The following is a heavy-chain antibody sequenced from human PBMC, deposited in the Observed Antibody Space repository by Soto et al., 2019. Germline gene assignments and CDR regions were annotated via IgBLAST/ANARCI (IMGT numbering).Heavy chain of an antibody. J-gene: IGHJ6*02. CDR1: GGSMNSEHYH. Sequence: QVQLQESGPGLVRPSQTLSLTCTVSGGSMNSEHYHWTWIRQAPGKGLEWIGYIHYTVSIRYNPSLPSRITMSVDTSKNLFSLNLSSVTAADTAVYFCVREDDGGDRDYYGLDVWGQGTTVTVSS. D-gene: IGHD2-21*02. V-gene: IGHV4-30-4*01. CDR3: VREDDGGDRDYYGLDV. CDR2: IHYTVSI.